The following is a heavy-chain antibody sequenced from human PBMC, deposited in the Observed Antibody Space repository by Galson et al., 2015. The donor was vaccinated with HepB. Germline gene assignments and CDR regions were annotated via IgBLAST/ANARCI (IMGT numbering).Heavy chain of an antibody. CDR2: ISSSSSYI. V-gene: IGHV3-21*01. D-gene: IGHD5-18*01. J-gene: IGHJ6*03. CDR3: ARCSYGCVGYMDV. CDR1: GFTFSSYS. Sequence: SLRLSCAASGFTFSSYSMNWVRQAPGKGLEWVSSISSSSSYIYYADSVKGRFTISRDNAKNSLYLQMNSLRAEDTAVYYCARCSYGCVGYMDVWGKGTTVTVSS.